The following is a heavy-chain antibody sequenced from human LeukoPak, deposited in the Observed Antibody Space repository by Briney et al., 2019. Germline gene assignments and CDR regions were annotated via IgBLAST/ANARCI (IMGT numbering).Heavy chain of an antibody. CDR1: GYTFTDYY. CDR3: ARGRDPRSYYYMDV. CDR2: INPKSGDT. D-gene: IGHD2-21*02. V-gene: IGHV1-2*02. J-gene: IGHJ6*03. Sequence: GASVKVSCKASGYTFTDYYMHWVRQAPGQGLEWMGWINPKSGDTRYAQKFQGRVTMTRDTSITTAYMDLSSLRSDDTAVYYCARGRDPRSYYYMDVWGKGTTVTVSS.